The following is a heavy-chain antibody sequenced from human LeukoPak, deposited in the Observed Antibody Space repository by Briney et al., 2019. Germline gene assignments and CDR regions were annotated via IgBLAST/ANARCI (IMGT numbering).Heavy chain of an antibody. V-gene: IGHV4-59*08. D-gene: IGHD4-11*01. Sequence: PSETLSLTCTVSGGSISSYYLRWIRQPPGKGLEWIGYIYYSGSTNYNPSLKSRVTISVDTSKNQFSLKLSSVTAADTAVYYCARAVIPYYFDYWGQGTLVTVSS. CDR2: IYYSGST. J-gene: IGHJ4*02. CDR1: GGSISSYY. CDR3: ARAVIPYYFDY.